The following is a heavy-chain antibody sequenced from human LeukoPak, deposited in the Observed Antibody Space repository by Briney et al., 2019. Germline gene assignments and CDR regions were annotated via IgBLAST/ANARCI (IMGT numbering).Heavy chain of an antibody. D-gene: IGHD3-3*01. Sequence: GESLKISCKGSGYSFTSYWIGWVRQMPGKGLEWMGIIYPGDSDTRYSPSFQGQVTISADKPISTAYLQWSSLKASDTAMYYCARAYYDFWSGYSSNYYYYMDVWGKGTTVTVSS. CDR2: IYPGDSDT. CDR1: GYSFTSYW. J-gene: IGHJ6*03. V-gene: IGHV5-51*04. CDR3: ARAYYDFWSGYSSNYYYYMDV.